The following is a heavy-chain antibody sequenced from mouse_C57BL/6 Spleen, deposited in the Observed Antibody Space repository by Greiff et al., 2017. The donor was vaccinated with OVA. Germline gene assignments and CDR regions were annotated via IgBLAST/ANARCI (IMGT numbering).Heavy chain of an antibody. CDR3: ARHGDYDVKGWFAY. CDR2: ISGGGGDT. CDR1: GFTFSSYT. V-gene: IGHV5-9*01. D-gene: IGHD2-4*01. J-gene: IGHJ3*01. Sequence: EVQGAESGGGLVKPGGSLKLSCAASGFTFSSYTMSWVRQTPEKRLEWVATISGGGGDTYYPDSVKGRFTISRDNAKNTLYLQMSSLRSEDTALYYCARHGDYDVKGWFAYWGQGTLVTVSA.